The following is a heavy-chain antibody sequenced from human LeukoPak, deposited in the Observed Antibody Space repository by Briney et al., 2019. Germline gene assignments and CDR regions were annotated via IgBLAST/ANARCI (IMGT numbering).Heavy chain of an antibody. D-gene: IGHD3-10*02. V-gene: IGHV3-7*01. Sequence: GGSLRLSCAASGFTFSRYWMSWVRQAPGKGLEWVANIKQDGSQKSYVDSVKGRFTISRDNAKNSLYLQMNSLRAEDTAVYYCAELGITMNGGVWGKGTTVTISS. CDR1: GFTFSRYW. CDR3: AELGITMNGGV. CDR2: IKQDGSQK. J-gene: IGHJ6*04.